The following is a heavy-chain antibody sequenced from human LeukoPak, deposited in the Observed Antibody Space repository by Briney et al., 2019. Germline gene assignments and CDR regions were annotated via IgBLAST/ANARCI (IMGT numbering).Heavy chain of an antibody. J-gene: IGHJ4*02. D-gene: IGHD3-22*01. CDR3: ARELGQYYYDSSGYYPLYYFDY. CDR2: IYYSGST. Sequence: SETLSLTCTGSGGSISSHYWSWIRQPPGKGLEWIGYIYYSGSTNYNPSLKSRVTISVDTSKNQFSLKLSSVTAADTAVYYCARELGQYYYDSSGYYPLYYFDYWGQGTLVTVSS. V-gene: IGHV4-59*11. CDR1: GGSISSHY.